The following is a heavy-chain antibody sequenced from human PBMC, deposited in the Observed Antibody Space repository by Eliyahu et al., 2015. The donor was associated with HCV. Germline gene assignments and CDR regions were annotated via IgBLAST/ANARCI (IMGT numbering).Heavy chain of an antibody. D-gene: IGHD6-13*01. CDR1: GYXFXGYX. V-gene: IGHV1-2*02. CDR3: ARYSSSWYYFDY. CDR2: INPNSGGT. J-gene: IGHJ4*02. Sequence: QVQLVQSGAEVKXPGASVXVSCKASGYXFXGYXMHWVRQAPGQGLEWMGWINPNSGGTNYAQKFQGRVTMTRDTSISTAYMELSRLRSDDTAVYYCARYSSSWYYFDYWGQGTLVTVSS.